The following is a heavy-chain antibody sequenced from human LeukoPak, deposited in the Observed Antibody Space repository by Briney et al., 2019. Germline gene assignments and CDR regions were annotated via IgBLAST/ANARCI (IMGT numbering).Heavy chain of an antibody. Sequence: SETLSLTCTVSGGSISSYYWSWIRQPPGKGLEWIGYIYYSGSTNYNPSLKSRVTISVDTSKNQFSLKLSSVTAADTAVYYCARAGVGATKGGLDYWGQGTLVTVSS. CDR3: ARAGVGATKGGLDY. J-gene: IGHJ4*02. CDR1: GGSISSYY. V-gene: IGHV4-59*01. CDR2: IYYSGST. D-gene: IGHD1-26*01.